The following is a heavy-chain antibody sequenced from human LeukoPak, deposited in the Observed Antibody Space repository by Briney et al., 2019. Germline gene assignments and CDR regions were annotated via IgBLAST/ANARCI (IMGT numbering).Heavy chain of an antibody. Sequence: SETLSLTCTVSGGSISSSSYYWGWIRQPPGKGLEWIGSIYYSGSTYYNPSLKSRVTISVDTSKNQFSLKLSSVTAADTAVCYCARQRDFWSGYYFDYWGQGTLVTVSS. CDR1: GGSISSSSYY. CDR2: IYYSGST. J-gene: IGHJ4*02. D-gene: IGHD3-3*01. CDR3: ARQRDFWSGYYFDY. V-gene: IGHV4-39*01.